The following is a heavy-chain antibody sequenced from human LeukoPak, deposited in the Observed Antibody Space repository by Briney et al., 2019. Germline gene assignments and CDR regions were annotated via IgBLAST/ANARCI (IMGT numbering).Heavy chain of an antibody. CDR1: GGSISSSSYY. Sequence: SETLSPTCTVSGGSISSSSYYWGWIRQPPGKGLEWIGSIYYSGSTYYNPSLKSRVTISVDTSKNQFSLKLSSVTAADTAVYYCARLLGLDTYYYYYGMDVWGQGTTVTVSS. CDR2: IYYSGST. CDR3: ARLLGLDTYYYYYGMDV. J-gene: IGHJ6*02. D-gene: IGHD7-27*01. V-gene: IGHV4-39*07.